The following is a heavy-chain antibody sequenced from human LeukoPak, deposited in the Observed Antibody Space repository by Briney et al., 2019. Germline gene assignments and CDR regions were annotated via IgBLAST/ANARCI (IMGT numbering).Heavy chain of an antibody. CDR1: GFTFSSHW. Sequence: GGSLRLSCAASGFTFSSHWMHWVRQAPGKGLVWVSRINSDGSSTSYADSVKGRFTISRDNAKNTLYLQMNSLRAEDTAVYYCARDQPLRLRQLYYYYMDVWGKGTTVTVSS. D-gene: IGHD6-25*01. CDR3: ARDQPLRLRQLYYYYMDV. CDR2: INSDGSST. J-gene: IGHJ6*03. V-gene: IGHV3-74*01.